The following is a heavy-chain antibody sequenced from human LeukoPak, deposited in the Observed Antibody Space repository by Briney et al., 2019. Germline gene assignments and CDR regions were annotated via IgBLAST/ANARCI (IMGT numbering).Heavy chain of an antibody. CDR2: IIPIFGTA. V-gene: IGHV1-69*13. Sequence: ASVKVSCKASGGTFSSYAISWVRQAPGQGLEWMGGIIPIFGTANYAQKFQGRVTITADESTSTAYMELSSLRSEDTAVYYCARGLWFGELLHYGMDVWGKGTTATVSS. CDR3: ARGLWFGELLHYGMDV. CDR1: GGTFSSYA. D-gene: IGHD3-10*01. J-gene: IGHJ6*04.